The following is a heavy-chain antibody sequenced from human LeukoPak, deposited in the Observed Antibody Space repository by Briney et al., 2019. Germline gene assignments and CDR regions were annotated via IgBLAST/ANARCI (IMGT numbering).Heavy chain of an antibody. Sequence: SGKVACNAAAGTFSNYAISWVRQAPGHGLEWMGGIIPIFGTASYAQKFQGRVTITADESTSTAYMELSSLRSEDTAVYYCARDLGDSFDYWGQGTLVTVSS. V-gene: IGHV1-69*01. J-gene: IGHJ4*02. CDR1: AGTFSNYA. CDR3: ARDLGDSFDY. D-gene: IGHD3-10*01. CDR2: IIPIFGTA.